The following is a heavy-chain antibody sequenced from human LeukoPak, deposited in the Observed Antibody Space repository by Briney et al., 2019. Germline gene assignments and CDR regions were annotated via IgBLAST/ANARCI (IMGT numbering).Heavy chain of an antibody. V-gene: IGHV4-4*07. D-gene: IGHD2-2*02. Sequence: PSETLSLTCTVSGGSTSSYYWSWIRQPAGKGLEWIGRIYTSGSTNYNPSLKSRVTMSVDTSKNQFSLKLSSVTAADTAVYYCARSGYCSSTSCYNTGYFDYWGQGTLVTVSS. CDR1: GGSTSSYY. J-gene: IGHJ4*02. CDR3: ARSGYCSSTSCYNTGYFDY. CDR2: IYTSGST.